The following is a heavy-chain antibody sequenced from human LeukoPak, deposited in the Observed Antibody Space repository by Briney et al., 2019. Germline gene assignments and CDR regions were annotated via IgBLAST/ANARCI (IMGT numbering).Heavy chain of an antibody. V-gene: IGHV3-7*01. CDR3: ARHYDFWSGYYIGAFDI. D-gene: IGHD3-3*01. CDR1: GFTFGSYW. Sequence: PGGSLRLSCAASGFTFGSYWMSWVRQAPGKGLEWVANIKQDGSEKYYVDSVKGRFTISRDNAKNSLYLQMNSLRAEDTAVYYCARHYDFWSGYYIGAFDIWGQGTMVTVSS. J-gene: IGHJ3*02. CDR2: IKQDGSEK.